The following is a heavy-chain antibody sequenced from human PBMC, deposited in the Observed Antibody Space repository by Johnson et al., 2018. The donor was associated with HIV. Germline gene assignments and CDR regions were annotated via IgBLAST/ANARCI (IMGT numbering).Heavy chain of an antibody. CDR3: AREGIAARLAAFDI. CDR1: GFTFSDYY. Sequence: QVQLVESGGGVVQPGRSLRLSCAASGFTFSDYYMSWIRQAPGKGLEWVSYISSSGGSIYYADSVKGRFTISRDNAKNSLYLQMNSLRAEDTAVYYCAREGIAARLAAFDIWGQGTMVTVSS. V-gene: IGHV3-11*01. CDR2: ISSSGGSI. D-gene: IGHD6-6*01. J-gene: IGHJ3*02.